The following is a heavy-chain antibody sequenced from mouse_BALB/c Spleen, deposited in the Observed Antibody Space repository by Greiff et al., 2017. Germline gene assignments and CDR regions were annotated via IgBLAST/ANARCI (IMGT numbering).Heavy chain of an antibody. Sequence: QVQLQQSGADLVKPGASVKLSCKASGYTFTSYYMYWVKQRPGQGLEWIGEINPSNGGTNFNEKFKRKATLTVDKSSSTAYMQLSSLTSEDSAVYYCTRWGYYSSRPYWYFEVWGAGTTVTVSS. CDR3: TRWGYYSSRPYWYFEV. J-gene: IGHJ1*01. CDR1: GYTFTSYY. D-gene: IGHD1-1*01. V-gene: IGHV1S16*01. CDR2: INPSNGGT.